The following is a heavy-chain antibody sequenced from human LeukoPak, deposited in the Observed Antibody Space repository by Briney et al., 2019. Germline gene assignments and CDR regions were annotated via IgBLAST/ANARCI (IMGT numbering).Heavy chain of an antibody. J-gene: IGHJ4*02. CDR3: AKAYYHPTFFAS. Sequence: PGGSLRLSCAVSGFIFSSQAMSWVRQAPGKGLEWVSAISGGADTIYYADSGRGRFTISRDNSKNTLYLQMNSLRAEDTAVYYCAKAYYHPTFFASWGQGTLVTVSS. CDR2: ISGGADTI. D-gene: IGHD3-10*01. V-gene: IGHV3-23*01. CDR1: GFIFSSQA.